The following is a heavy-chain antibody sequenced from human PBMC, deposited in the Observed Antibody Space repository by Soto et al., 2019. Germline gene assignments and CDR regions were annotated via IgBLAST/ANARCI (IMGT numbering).Heavy chain of an antibody. D-gene: IGHD3-22*01. J-gene: IGHJ4*02. V-gene: IGHV3-30*18. CDR2: ISYDGSNK. Sequence: PGGSLRLSCAASGFTFSSYGMHWVRQAPGKGLEWVAVISYDGSNKYYADSVKGRFTISRDNSKNTLYLQMNSLRAEDTAVYYCAKDLRRITMIVAVDYWGQGTLVTVSS. CDR3: AKDLRRITMIVAVDY. CDR1: GFTFSSYG.